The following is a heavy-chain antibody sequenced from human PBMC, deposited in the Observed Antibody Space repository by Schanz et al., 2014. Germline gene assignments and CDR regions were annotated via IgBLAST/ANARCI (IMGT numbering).Heavy chain of an antibody. CDR3: VRDTDYHFDY. D-gene: IGHD4-17*01. CDR1: GFTFISSA. J-gene: IGHJ4*02. CDR2: TSNDGSFT. V-gene: IGHV3-74*01. Sequence: EVQLVESGGGLVQPGGSLSLSCAASGFTFISSAMSWVRQAPGKGLEWVSRTSNDGSFTTFADSVKGRFTISRDNAKNTLYLQMNSLRAEDTAVYYCVRDTDYHFDYWGQGTLVTVSS.